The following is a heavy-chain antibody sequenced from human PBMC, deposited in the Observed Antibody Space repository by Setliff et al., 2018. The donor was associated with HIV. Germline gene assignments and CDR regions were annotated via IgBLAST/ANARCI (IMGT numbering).Heavy chain of an antibody. J-gene: IGHJ3*02. Sequence: GESLKISCKGSGYSFTSYWIAWVRQMPGKGLEWMGIIYPGDSDTRYSLSFRGQATISADKSISTAYLQWSSLKASDTAMYYCARQGDYDILTGYYRGPHDAFDIWGQGTMVTVSS. V-gene: IGHV5-51*01. D-gene: IGHD3-9*01. CDR3: ARQGDYDILTGYYRGPHDAFDI. CDR1: GYSFTSYW. CDR2: IYPGDSDT.